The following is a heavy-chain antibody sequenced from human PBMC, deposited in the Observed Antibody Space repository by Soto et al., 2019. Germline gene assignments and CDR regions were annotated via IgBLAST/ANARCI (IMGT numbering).Heavy chain of an antibody. CDR1: GFSLSTSGVG. Sequence: QITLKKSGPTLVRPTQTLTLTCAFSGFSLSTSGVGVGWIRQPPGKALEWLAVIYWDDSKHYSPSLRSRLTITKDPSKNQVVLTMTNMDPMDTGTYYCAHKGPEDWPLDYWGQGTLVTVSS. CDR3: AHKGPEDWPLDY. CDR2: IYWDDSK. V-gene: IGHV2-5*02. J-gene: IGHJ4*02. D-gene: IGHD3-9*01.